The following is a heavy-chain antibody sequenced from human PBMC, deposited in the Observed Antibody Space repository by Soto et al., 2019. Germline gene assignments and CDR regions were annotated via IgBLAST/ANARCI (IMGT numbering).Heavy chain of an antibody. CDR1: GFTFSSYA. CDR2: ISYDGSNK. Sequence: GGSLRLSCAASGFTFSSYAMHWVRQAPGKGLEWVAVISYDGSNKYYADSVKGRFTISRDNSKNTLYLQMNSLRAEDTAVYYCAREITMVRGGVLYAFDIWGQGTMVTVSS. V-gene: IGHV3-30-3*01. D-gene: IGHD3-10*01. J-gene: IGHJ3*02. CDR3: AREITMVRGGVLYAFDI.